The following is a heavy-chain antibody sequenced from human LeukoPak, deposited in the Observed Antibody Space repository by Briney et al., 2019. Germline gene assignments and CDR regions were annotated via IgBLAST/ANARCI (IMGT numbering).Heavy chain of an antibody. CDR2: ISSSSSYT. CDR1: GFTFSDYY. J-gene: IGHJ3*02. V-gene: IGHV3-11*06. D-gene: IGHD3-16*01. CDR3: ARDRPSGYLSWGSRSPALYAFDI. Sequence: PGGSLRLSCAASGFTFSDYYMSWIRQAPGKGLEWVSYISSSSSYTNYADSVKGRFTISRDNAKNSLYLQMNSLRAEDTAVYYCARDRPSGYLSWGSRSPALYAFDIWGQGTMVTVSS.